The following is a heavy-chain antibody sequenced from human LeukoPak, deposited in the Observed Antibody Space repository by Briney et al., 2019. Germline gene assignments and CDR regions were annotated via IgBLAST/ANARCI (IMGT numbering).Heavy chain of an antibody. CDR1: GGSFSGYY. J-gene: IGHJ4*02. Sequence: PSETLSLTCAVYGGSFSGYYWSWIRQPPGKGLEWIGEINHSGSTNYNPSLKSRVTISVDTSKNQFSLKLSSVTAADTAVYYCARGVAARPRFDYWGQGTLVTLSS. D-gene: IGHD6-6*01. CDR2: INHSGST. V-gene: IGHV4-34*01. CDR3: ARGVAARPRFDY.